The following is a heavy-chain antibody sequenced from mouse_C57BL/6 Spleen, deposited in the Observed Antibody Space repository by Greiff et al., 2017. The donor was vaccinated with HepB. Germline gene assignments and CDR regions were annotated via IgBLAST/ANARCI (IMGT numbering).Heavy chain of an antibody. Sequence: QVQLQQSGAELVKPGASVKLSCKASGYTFTSYWMHWVKQRPGQGLEWIGIIHPNSGSTNYNEKFKSKATLTVDKSSSTAYMQLSSLTSEDYAVYDCARSRGSSPYDYAMDYWGQGTSVTVSS. CDR3: ARSRGSSPYDYAMDY. D-gene: IGHD1-1*01. CDR1: GYTFTSYW. J-gene: IGHJ4*01. V-gene: IGHV1-64*01. CDR2: IHPNSGST.